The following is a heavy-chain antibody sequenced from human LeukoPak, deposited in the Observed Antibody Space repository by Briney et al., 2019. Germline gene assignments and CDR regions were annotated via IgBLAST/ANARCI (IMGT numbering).Heavy chain of an antibody. J-gene: IGHJ4*02. Sequence: SETLSLTCAVYGGSFSGYYWSWIRQPPGKGLEWIGEINHSGSTNYNPSPKSRVTISVDTSKNQFSLQLNSVTPEDTAVYYCARGQTRAVAGPREGFDYWGQGTLVTVSS. CDR3: ARGQTRAVAGPREGFDY. D-gene: IGHD6-19*01. CDR1: GGSFSGYY. V-gene: IGHV4-34*01. CDR2: INHSGST.